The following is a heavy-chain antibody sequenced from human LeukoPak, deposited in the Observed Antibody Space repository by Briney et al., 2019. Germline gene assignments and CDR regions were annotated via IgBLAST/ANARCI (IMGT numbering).Heavy chain of an antibody. CDR2: IIPIFGTA. J-gene: IGHJ6*03. D-gene: IGHD4-23*01. CDR1: GGTLSSYA. Sequence: GASVKVSCKASGGTLSSYAISWVRQAPGQGLEWMGGIIPIFGTANYAQKFQGRVTITADESTSTAYMELSSLRSEDTAVYYCAGCPVGYYYYMDVWGKGTTVTISS. V-gene: IGHV1-69*13. CDR3: AGCPVGYYYYMDV.